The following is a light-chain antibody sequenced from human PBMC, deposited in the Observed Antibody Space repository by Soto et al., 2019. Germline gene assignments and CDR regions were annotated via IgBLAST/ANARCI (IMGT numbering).Light chain of an antibody. CDR1: QRISSY. CDR3: QQSYSTPPWT. Sequence: DIQMTQSPSSLSASVGDRVTITCRASQRISSYLNSYQQNPGKAPKRLIYAAPSLQSGVPSMFSGSGPGTDFTLTISRLPPEDFATYYCQQSYSTPPWTFGQGTKVDI. V-gene: IGKV1-39*01. CDR2: AAP. J-gene: IGKJ1*01.